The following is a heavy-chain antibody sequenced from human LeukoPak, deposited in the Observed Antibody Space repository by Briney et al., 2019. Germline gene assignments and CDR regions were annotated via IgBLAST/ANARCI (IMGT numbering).Heavy chain of an antibody. J-gene: IGHJ6*03. CDR3: AKGSKEVLFTRDHHMDV. CDR1: GFTFSTYA. D-gene: IGHD3-3*01. Sequence: RGGSLRLSCAASGFTFSTYAMSWVSQAPGKGLEWVLVISASGGSTYSADSVKGRFTFSRDNSKNTLFLQMNSLRAEDTAVYYCAKGSKEVLFTRDHHMDVWGKGTTVTISS. V-gene: IGHV3-23*01. CDR2: ISASGGST.